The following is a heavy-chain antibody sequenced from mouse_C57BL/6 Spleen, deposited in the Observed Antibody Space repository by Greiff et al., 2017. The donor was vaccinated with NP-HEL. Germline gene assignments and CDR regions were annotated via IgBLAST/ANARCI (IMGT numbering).Heavy chain of an antibody. J-gene: IGHJ4*01. Sequence: VKLEESGPGLVAPSQSLSITCTVSGFSLTSYGVHWVRQPPGKGLEWLVVIWSDGSTTYNSALKSRLSISKDNSKSQVFLKMNSLQTDDTAMYYCARQTPYYDGAMDYWGQGTSVTVSS. V-gene: IGHV2-6-1*01. D-gene: IGHD1-1*01. CDR1: GFSLTSYG. CDR2: IWSDGST. CDR3: ARQTPYYDGAMDY.